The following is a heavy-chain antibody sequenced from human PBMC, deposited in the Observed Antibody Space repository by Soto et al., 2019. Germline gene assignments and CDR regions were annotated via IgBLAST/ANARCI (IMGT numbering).Heavy chain of an antibody. CDR1: GGSISSSVQY. CDR3: ARGTLGDSDWFRNWFDP. D-gene: IGHD3-9*01. V-gene: IGHV4-39*01. J-gene: IGHJ5*02. CDR2: IHYGGST. Sequence: PSETLSLTCTVSGGSISSSVQYWGWIRQPPGKGLEWIGTIHYGGSTYYNPSLKSRVTISVDTSKNQFSLNLSSVTAADTAVYYCARGTLGDSDWFRNWFDPWGQGTLVTVSS.